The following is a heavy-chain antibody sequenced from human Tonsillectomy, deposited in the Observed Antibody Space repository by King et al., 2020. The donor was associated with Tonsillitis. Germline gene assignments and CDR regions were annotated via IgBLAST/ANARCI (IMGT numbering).Heavy chain of an antibody. V-gene: IGHV3-48*01. D-gene: IGHD1-26*01. CDR1: GFTFRSYA. CDR2: ISTTISTI. J-gene: IGHJ6*02. Sequence: DVQLVESGGGLVQPGGSLRLSCAAAGFTFRSYAMNLVRQAPGRGLDWVSYISTTISTIYYADFVKVRLTISRDNAKNSLYLQMNSLRAEDTAVYYCARDGTPDFYYGMDVWGQGTTVTVSS. CDR3: ARDGTPDFYYGMDV.